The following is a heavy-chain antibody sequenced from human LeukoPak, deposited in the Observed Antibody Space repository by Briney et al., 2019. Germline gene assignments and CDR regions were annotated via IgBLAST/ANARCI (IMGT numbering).Heavy chain of an antibody. CDR2: IYYSGST. Sequence: SEALSLTCTVSGGSISSYYWSWIRQPPGKGLEWIGYIYYSGSTNYNPSLKSRVTISVDTSKNQFSLKLSSVTAADTAVYYCARCDSSGWPNVYWGQGTLVTVSS. CDR3: ARCDSSGWPNVY. D-gene: IGHD6-19*01. CDR1: GGSISSYY. V-gene: IGHV4-59*08. J-gene: IGHJ4*02.